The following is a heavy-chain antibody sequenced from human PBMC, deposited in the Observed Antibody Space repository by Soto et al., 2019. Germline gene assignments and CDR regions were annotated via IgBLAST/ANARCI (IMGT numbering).Heavy chain of an antibody. D-gene: IGHD3-3*01. CDR1: GLTFSSYW. V-gene: IGHV3-7*01. CDR3: ARGESITIFGVVDYYYYGMDV. J-gene: IGHJ6*02. CDR2: IKQDGSEK. Sequence: PGGSLRLSCAASGLTFSSYWMSWVRQAPGKGLEWVANIKQDGSEKYYVDSVKGRFTISRDNAKNSLYLQMNSLRAEDTAVYYCARGESITIFGVVDYYYYGMDVWGQGTTVTVSS.